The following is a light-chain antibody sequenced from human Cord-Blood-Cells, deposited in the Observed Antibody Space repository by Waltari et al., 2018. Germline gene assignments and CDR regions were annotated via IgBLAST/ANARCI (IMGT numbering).Light chain of an antibody. Sequence: QSALPQPAYVSGSPFQSLTSSRHGTTLDSGTYHPVSWYQQHSGKAPELMIYEGSKRPSGVSNRFSGSKSGNTASLTISGLQAEDDADYYCCSYAGSSTYVFGTGPKVTVL. CDR3: CSYAGSSTYV. CDR1: TLDSGTYHP. J-gene: IGLJ1*01. CDR2: EGS. V-gene: IGLV2-23*01.